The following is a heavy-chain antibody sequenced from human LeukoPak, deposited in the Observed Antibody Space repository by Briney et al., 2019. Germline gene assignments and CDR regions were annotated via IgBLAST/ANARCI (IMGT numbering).Heavy chain of an antibody. Sequence: NPSETLSLTCTVSGGSISSYYWNWIRQPPGKGLEWIGYMFYSGFTDYNPSLKSRVTISVDTSKNQFSLNLSSVTAADTAVYYCARAGDSSGYYWVFDYWGQGTLVTVSS. D-gene: IGHD3-22*01. CDR2: MFYSGFT. CDR1: GGSISSYY. J-gene: IGHJ4*02. V-gene: IGHV4-59*01. CDR3: ARAGDSSGYYWVFDY.